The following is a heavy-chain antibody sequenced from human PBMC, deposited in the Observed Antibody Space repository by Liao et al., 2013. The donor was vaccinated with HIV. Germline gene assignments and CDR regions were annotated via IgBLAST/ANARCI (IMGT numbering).Heavy chain of an antibody. V-gene: IGHV4-61*05. CDR1: GASISSSTYF. CDR2: VYYSGST. Sequence: QLQLQESGPGLVKPSETLSLTCTVSGASISSSTYFWAWIRQPPGKGLEWIGHVYYSGSTNYNSSLKSRVTISADTSKNQFSLKVTYVTAADTAVYYCARGGGGKGFDSWGQGILVTVSS. CDR3: ARGGGGKGFDS. J-gene: IGHJ4*02. D-gene: IGHD4-23*01.